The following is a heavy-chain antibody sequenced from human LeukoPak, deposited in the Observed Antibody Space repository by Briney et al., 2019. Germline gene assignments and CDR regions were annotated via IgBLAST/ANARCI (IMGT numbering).Heavy chain of an antibody. CDR3: ARAAYYDSSGYLFDY. CDR2: ISYDGSNK. V-gene: IGHV3-30*03. CDR1: GFPFSSYS. J-gene: IGHJ4*02. D-gene: IGHD3-22*01. Sequence: GGSLRLSCAASGFPFSSYSMNWVRQAPGKGLEWVAVISYDGSNKYYADSVKGRFTISRDNSKNTLYLQMNSLRAEDTAVYYCARAAYYDSSGYLFDYWGQGTLVTVSS.